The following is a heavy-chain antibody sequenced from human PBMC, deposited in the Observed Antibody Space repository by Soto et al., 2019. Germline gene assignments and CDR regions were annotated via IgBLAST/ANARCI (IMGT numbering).Heavy chain of an antibody. V-gene: IGHV4-39*01. CDR1: GGSISRSSYY. CDR2: IYYSGST. J-gene: IGHJ4*02. CDR3: ARHDYGGFGL. D-gene: IGHD4-17*01. Sequence: QLQLQESGPGLVKPSETLSLTCTVSGGSISRSSYYWGWIRQPPGKGLEWIGSIYYSGSTYYNPSPRSPVTISADPSKNQFSLKLSPVPAADTAVYYCARHDYGGFGLWGQGTLVTVSS.